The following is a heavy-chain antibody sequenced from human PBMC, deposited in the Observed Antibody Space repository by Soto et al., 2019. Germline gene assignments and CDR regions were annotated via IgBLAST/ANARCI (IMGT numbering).Heavy chain of an antibody. CDR1: RLTFSDYY. CDR3: VARIQLWNRVDF. D-gene: IGHD5-18*01. J-gene: IGHJ4*02. V-gene: IGHV3-11*01. Sequence: QVPLVESGGGLVQPGGSLRLSCAASRLTFSDYYMSWIRQAPGKGLEWLSHISSSGTTIHYADSVKGRFTISRDNAKKSLFLQMNSLRAEDTAVYYCVARIQLWNRVDFWGQGTLVTVSS. CDR2: ISSSGTTI.